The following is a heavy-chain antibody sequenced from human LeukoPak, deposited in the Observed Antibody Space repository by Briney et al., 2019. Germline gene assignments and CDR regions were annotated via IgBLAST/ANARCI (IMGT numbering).Heavy chain of an antibody. Sequence: PSETLSLTCTVSGGSISSYYWSWIRQPPGKGLEWIGYVYYSGSTNYNPSLKSRVTISVDTSKNQFSLKLSSVTAADTAVYYCARHSPSTVVTPYAFDIWGQGTMVTVSS. D-gene: IGHD4-17*01. V-gene: IGHV4-59*08. CDR1: GGSISSYY. J-gene: IGHJ3*02. CDR2: VYYSGST. CDR3: ARHSPSTVVTPYAFDI.